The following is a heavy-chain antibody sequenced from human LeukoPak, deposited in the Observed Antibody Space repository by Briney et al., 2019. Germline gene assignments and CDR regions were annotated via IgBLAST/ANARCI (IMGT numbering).Heavy chain of an antibody. J-gene: IGHJ6*02. D-gene: IGHD3-10*01. CDR3: ARDGNPWFGELWTYGMDV. V-gene: IGHV3-30*03. CDR2: ISYDGSNK. CDR1: GFTFSSYG. Sequence: GRSLRLSCAASGFTFSSYGMHWVRQAPGKGLEWVAVISYDGSNKYYADSVKGRFTISRDNSKNTLYLQMNSLRAEDTAVYYCARDGNPWFGELWTYGMDVWGQGTTVTVSS.